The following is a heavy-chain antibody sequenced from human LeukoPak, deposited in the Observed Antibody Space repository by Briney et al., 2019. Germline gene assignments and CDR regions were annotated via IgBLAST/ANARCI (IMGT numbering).Heavy chain of an antibody. CDR1: GFTFSDYY. CDR2: ISSSGSTI. Sequence: PGGSLRLSCAASGFTFSDYYMSWIRQAPGKGLEWVSYISSSGSTIYYADSVKGRFTISRDNAKNSLYLQMNSLRAEDTAVYYCARDAARIAAAGTIDYWGQGTLVTVSS. CDR3: ARDAARIAAAGTIDY. J-gene: IGHJ4*02. V-gene: IGHV3-11*04. D-gene: IGHD6-13*01.